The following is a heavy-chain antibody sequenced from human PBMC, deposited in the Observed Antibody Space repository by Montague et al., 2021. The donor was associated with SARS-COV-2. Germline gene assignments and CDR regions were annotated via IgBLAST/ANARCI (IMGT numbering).Heavy chain of an antibody. CDR2: IDWDDDK. J-gene: IGHJ5*02. D-gene: IGHD6-13*01. CDR1: GFSLSTSGVG. V-gene: IGHV2-70*11. Sequence: PALVKPTQTLTLTCTFSGFSLSTSGVGVGWIRQPPGKALEWLARIDWDDDKYYSTSLKTRLTISKDTSKNQVVPTMTNMDPVDTATCYCARILVAAAGSPFDPWGQGTLVTVSS. CDR3: ARILVAAAGSPFDP.